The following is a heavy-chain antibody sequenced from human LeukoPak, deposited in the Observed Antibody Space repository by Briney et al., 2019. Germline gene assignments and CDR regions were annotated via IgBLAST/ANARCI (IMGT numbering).Heavy chain of an antibody. V-gene: IGHV5-51*01. D-gene: IGHD3-3*01. CDR2: IYPGDSDT. CDR3: AIVYYDFWSGYSDAFDI. Sequence: GESLKISCKGSGYSFTSYWIGWVRQMPGKGLEWMGIIYPGDSDTRYSPSFQGQVTISADKSISTAYLQWSSLKASDTAMYYCAIVYYDFWSGYSDAFDIWGQGTLVTVSS. J-gene: IGHJ3*02. CDR1: GYSFTSYW.